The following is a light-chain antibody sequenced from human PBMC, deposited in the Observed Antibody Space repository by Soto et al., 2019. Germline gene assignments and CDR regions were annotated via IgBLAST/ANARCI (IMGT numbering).Light chain of an antibody. V-gene: IGLV3-1*01. CDR1: KLGDKY. CDR2: QDS. CDR3: QAWDSSTAWV. Sequence: SYELTQPPSVSVSPGQTASITCSGVKLGDKYACWYQQKPGQSPVLVIYQDSKRPSGIPERFSGSNSGNTATLTISGTQAMDEADYYCQAWDSSTAWVFGGGTKLTVL. J-gene: IGLJ2*01.